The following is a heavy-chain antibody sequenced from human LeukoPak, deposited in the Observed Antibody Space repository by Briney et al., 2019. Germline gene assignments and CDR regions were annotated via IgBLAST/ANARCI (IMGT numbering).Heavy chain of an antibody. CDR1: GGSFSGYY. CDR2: INHSGST. CDR3: ARASKAARQFDP. J-gene: IGHJ5*02. D-gene: IGHD6-6*01. V-gene: IGHV4-34*01. Sequence: SSETLSLTCAVYGGSFSGYYWSWIRQPPGKGLEWIGEINHSGSTNYNPSLKSRVTISVDTSKNQFSLKLSSVTAADTAVYYCARASKAARQFDPWGQGTLVTVSS.